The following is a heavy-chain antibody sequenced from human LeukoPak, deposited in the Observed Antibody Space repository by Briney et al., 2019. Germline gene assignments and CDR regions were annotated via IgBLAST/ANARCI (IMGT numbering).Heavy chain of an antibody. J-gene: IGHJ6*02. Sequence: PSETLSLTCAVYGGSFSGYYWTWIRQPPGKGLEWIGEINHSGSTTYNPPLKSRVTISVDTSKNQFSLKLSSVTAADTAVYYCARHTRYCSGGSCYEDYYYGMDVWGQGTTVTVSS. V-gene: IGHV4-34*01. CDR2: INHSGST. D-gene: IGHD2-15*01. CDR1: GGSFSGYY. CDR3: ARHTRYCSGGSCYEDYYYGMDV.